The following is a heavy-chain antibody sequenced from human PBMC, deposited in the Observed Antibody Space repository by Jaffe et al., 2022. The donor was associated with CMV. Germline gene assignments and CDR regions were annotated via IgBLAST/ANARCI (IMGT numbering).Heavy chain of an antibody. CDR3: ARGPDYDNNGYFYRTRFNYYMDV. CDR2: IYNGNSGRT. D-gene: IGHD3-22*01. J-gene: IGHJ6*03. V-gene: IGHV4-59*01. Sequence: QVQLQESGPGLVKPSGTLSLTCTVSGGSSTNYYWNWIRQPPGKGLEWIGYIYNGNSGRTNYNPSLKSRITISVDTSKNQFSLKLSSVTAADTAVYYCARGPDYDNNGYFYRTRFNYYMDVWGKGTTVIVSS. CDR1: GGSSTNYY.